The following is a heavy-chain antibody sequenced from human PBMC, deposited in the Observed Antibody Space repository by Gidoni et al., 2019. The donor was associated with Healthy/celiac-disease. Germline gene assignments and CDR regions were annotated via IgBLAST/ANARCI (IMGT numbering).Heavy chain of an antibody. CDR1: GGSISSYY. CDR3: ARYYYYYGMDV. V-gene: IGHV4-59*01. J-gene: IGHJ6*02. Sequence: QVQLQESGPGLVKPSETLSLTCPVSGGSISSYYWSWIRQPPGKGLEWIGYIYYSGSTNYNPSLKSRVTISVDTSKNQFSLKLSSVTAADTAVYYCARYYYYYGMDVWGQGTTVTVSS. CDR2: IYYSGST.